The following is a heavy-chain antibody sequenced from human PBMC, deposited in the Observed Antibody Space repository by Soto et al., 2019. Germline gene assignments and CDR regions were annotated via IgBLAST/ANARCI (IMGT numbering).Heavy chain of an antibody. CDR1: GCTFSTSA. CDR2: IMPVFPTP. J-gene: IGHJ6*02. Sequence: QVQLVQSGAEVKKPGSSVKVSCKASGCTFSTSAISWVRQAPGQGLEWVGGIMPVFPTPDYAQKFQGRVTITADESTTTAYLELTSLRTVDTAVYYCARDKDRQQLGGNYYYILDVWGQGTAITVSS. V-gene: IGHV1-69*12. CDR3: ARDKDRQQLGGNYYYILDV. D-gene: IGHD3-3*02.